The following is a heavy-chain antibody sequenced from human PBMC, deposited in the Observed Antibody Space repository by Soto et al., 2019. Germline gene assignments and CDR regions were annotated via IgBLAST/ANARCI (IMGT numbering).Heavy chain of an antibody. Sequence: GGSLRLSCAASGFTFSSYAMSWVRQAPGKGLEWVSAISGSGGSTYYADSVKGRFTISRDNSKNTLYLQMNSLRAEDTAVYYCAKPHCTNGVCYVPYFDYWGQGTLVTVSS. J-gene: IGHJ4*02. CDR1: GFTFSSYA. V-gene: IGHV3-23*01. D-gene: IGHD2-8*01. CDR3: AKPHCTNGVCYVPYFDY. CDR2: ISGSGGST.